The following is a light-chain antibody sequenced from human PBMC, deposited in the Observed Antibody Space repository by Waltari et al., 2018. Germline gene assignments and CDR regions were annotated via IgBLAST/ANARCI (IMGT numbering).Light chain of an antibody. CDR3: QSYTSSAV. CDR2: EDD. J-gene: IGLJ3*02. Sequence: NFLLTRPHSVSESPGKTVIISCTRSGGTIVNNSSQWYQHRPGSAPSIVIYEDDQRPSGVPERFSGSIDSSSNSASLTISGLKTEDEADYYCQSYTSSAVFGGGTKLTV. CDR1: GGTIVNNS. V-gene: IGLV6-57*04.